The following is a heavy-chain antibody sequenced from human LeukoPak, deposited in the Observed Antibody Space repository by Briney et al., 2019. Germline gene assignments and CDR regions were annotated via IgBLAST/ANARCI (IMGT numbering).Heavy chain of an antibody. D-gene: IGHD3-10*01. CDR1: GFTVSSNY. V-gene: IGHV3-66*01. CDR2: IYSGGST. Sequence: GGSLRLSCAASGFTVSSNYMGWVRQAPGKGLEWVSVIYSGGSTYYADSVKGRFTISRDNSKNTLYLQMNSLRAEDAAVYYCASSSLVRGVIIDFDYWGQGTLVIVSS. CDR3: ASSSLVRGVIIDFDY. J-gene: IGHJ4*02.